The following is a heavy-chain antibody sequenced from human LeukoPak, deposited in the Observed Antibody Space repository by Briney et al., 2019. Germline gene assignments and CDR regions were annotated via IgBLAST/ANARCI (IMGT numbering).Heavy chain of an antibody. CDR1: GGSISSYY. J-gene: IGHJ5*02. V-gene: IGHV4-59*01. D-gene: IGHD1-7*01. CDR3: ARDGNYAGGNWFDP. Sequence: SETLSLTCTVSGGSISSYYWSWIRQPPGKGLEWNGYIYYSGSTNYNPSLKSRVTISVDTSKNQFSLKLSSVTAADTAVYYCARDGNYAGGNWFDPWGQGTLVTVSS. CDR2: IYYSGST.